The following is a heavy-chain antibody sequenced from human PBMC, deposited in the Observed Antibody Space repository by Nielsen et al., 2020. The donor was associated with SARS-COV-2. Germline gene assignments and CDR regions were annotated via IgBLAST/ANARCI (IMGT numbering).Heavy chain of an antibody. CDR3: AKNPAYYGSGSYFSWFDP. Sequence: ASVKVSCKASGYTFTGNYMHWVRQAPGQGLEWMGWINPNSGGTNYAQKFQGRVTMTRDTSISTAYMELSRLRSDDTAVYYCAKNPAYYGSGSYFSWFDPWGQGTLVTVSS. V-gene: IGHV1-2*02. CDR1: GYTFTGNY. D-gene: IGHD3-10*01. J-gene: IGHJ5*02. CDR2: INPNSGGT.